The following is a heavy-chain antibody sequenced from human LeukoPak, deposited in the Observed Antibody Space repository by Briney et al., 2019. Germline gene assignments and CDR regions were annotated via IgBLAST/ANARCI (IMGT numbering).Heavy chain of an antibody. J-gene: IGHJ4*02. D-gene: IGHD2-15*01. CDR2: MSSSDDGR. CDR1: GFTFSSYE. V-gene: IGHV3-23*01. CDR3: AKAPVTSCRGAFSYPFDY. Sequence: NPGGSLRLSCAASGFTFSSYEMNWVRQAPGKGLEWVSAMSSSDDGRYYAASVRGRFTISRDTSRSTLYLQMNSLRAEDAAVYYCAKAPVTSCRGAFSYPFDYWGQGTLVTVSS.